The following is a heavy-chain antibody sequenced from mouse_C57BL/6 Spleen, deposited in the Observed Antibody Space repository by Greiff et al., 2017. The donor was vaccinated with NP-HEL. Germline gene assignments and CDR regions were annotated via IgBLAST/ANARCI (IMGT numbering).Heavy chain of an antibody. V-gene: IGHV1-82*01. Sequence: QVQLQQSGPELVKPGASVKISCKASGYAFSSSWMNWVKQRPGKGLEWIGRIYPGDGDTNYNGKFKGKATLTADKASSTAYMQLSSLTSEDSAVYFCAREGYYGPAYWGKGTLVTVSA. CDR2: IYPGDGDT. J-gene: IGHJ3*01. CDR3: AREGYYGPAY. D-gene: IGHD2-1*01. CDR1: GYAFSSSW.